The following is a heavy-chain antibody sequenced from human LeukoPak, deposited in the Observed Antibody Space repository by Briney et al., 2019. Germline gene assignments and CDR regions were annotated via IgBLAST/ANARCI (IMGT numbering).Heavy chain of an antibody. CDR2: IDSTSSPI. CDR3: TRQGVFGEVDY. CDR1: GFTFSRYS. J-gene: IGHJ4*02. Sequence: PGGSLRLSCAASGFTFSRYSINWVRQAPGRWLEWVSYIDSTSSPIYYTHSVKGRFTVSRDNAKNSLYLQMNSLRAEDTAVYYCTRQGVFGEVDYWGQGILVTVSS. D-gene: IGHD3-10*02. V-gene: IGHV3-48*01.